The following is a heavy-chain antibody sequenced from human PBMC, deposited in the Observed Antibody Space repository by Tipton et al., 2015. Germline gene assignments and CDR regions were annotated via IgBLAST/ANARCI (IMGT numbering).Heavy chain of an antibody. CDR3: AKDLGWVAGFDY. J-gene: IGHJ4*02. CDR2: ISVSGGTT. V-gene: IGHV3-11*01. CDR1: GFTFSDYY. D-gene: IGHD2-15*01. Sequence: SLRLSCAASGFTFSDYYMTWIRQAPAKGLEWVSLISVSGGTTYYADSVKGRFTISRDDARNSLYLQMNSLRAEDTAVYYCAKDLGWVAGFDYWGQGTLVTVSS.